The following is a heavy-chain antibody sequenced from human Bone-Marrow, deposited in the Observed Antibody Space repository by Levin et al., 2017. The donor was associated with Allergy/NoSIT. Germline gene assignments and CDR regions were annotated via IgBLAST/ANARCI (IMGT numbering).Heavy chain of an antibody. CDR1: GFSLSNARMG. Sequence: SGPTLVKPTETLTLTCTVSGFSLSNARMGVSWIRQPPGKALEWLAHIFSNDEKSYSTSLKSRLTISKDTSKSQVVLTMTNMDPVDTATYYCARIVRYYDFWSGPTNRYNWFDPWGQGTLVTVSS. CDR3: ARIVRYYDFWSGPTNRYNWFDP. V-gene: IGHV2-26*01. J-gene: IGHJ5*02. D-gene: IGHD3-3*01. CDR2: IFSNDEK.